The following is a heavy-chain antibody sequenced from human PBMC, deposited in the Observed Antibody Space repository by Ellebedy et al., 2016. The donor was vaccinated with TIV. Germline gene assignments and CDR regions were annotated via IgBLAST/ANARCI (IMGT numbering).Heavy chain of an antibody. CDR1: GYTFTSYA. Sequence: AASVKVSCKTSGYTFTSYAISWVRQAPGQGLEWIAWTSNYNGDKKFAEKFKDRVTLTKDTSTTTVYMELRSLRSDDSAMYYCTRDCSSSACHAYYYYYGMDVWGQGTSVTVSS. CDR2: TSNYNGDK. D-gene: IGHD2-2*01. CDR3: TRDCSSSACHAYYYYYGMDV. J-gene: IGHJ6*02. V-gene: IGHV1-18*01.